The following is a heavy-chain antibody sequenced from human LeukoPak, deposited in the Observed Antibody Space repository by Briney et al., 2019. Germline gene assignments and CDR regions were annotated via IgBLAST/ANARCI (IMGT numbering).Heavy chain of an antibody. V-gene: IGHV3-23*01. J-gene: IGHJ5*01. CDR2: ISASGGST. D-gene: IGHD3-22*01. CDR3: AKDRPNFHENSGHYYRRDGDS. Sequence: GGSLRLSCAASGFTLSSYAMSWVRQAPGKGLEWVSSISASGGSTNYADSVKGRFTISRDNSKNVLYLRMNSLTAEDTAIYYCAKDRPNFHENSGHYYRRDGDSWGQGTLVTVSS. CDR1: GFTLSSYA.